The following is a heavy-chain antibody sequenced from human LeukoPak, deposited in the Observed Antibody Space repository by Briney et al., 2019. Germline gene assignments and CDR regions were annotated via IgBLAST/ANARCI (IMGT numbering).Heavy chain of an antibody. CDR1: GGSISSFY. J-gene: IGHJ3*02. CDR3: AREVMVRGVSAFDI. V-gene: IGHV4-59*01. D-gene: IGHD3-10*01. CDR2: MYYSGST. Sequence: SETLSLTCTVSGGSISSFYWSWIRQPPGKGLEWIGYMYYSGSTNYNPSLKSRVTISVDTSKNQLSLKLNSVNAADTAVYYFAREVMVRGVSAFDIWGQGAMVTVSS.